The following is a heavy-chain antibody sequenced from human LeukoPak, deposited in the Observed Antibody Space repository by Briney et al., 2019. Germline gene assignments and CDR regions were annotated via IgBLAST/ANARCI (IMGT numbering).Heavy chain of an antibody. CDR1: GYSISSGYY. CDR3: ARHANFWFDP. J-gene: IGHJ5*02. V-gene: IGHV4-38-2*01. Sequence: SETLSLTCAVSGYSISSGYYWGWIRQPPGKGQEWIGSIYHSGSTYYNPSLKSRVTISVDTSKNQFSLKLSSVTAADTAVYYCARHANFWFDPWGQGTLVTVSS. CDR2: IYHSGST.